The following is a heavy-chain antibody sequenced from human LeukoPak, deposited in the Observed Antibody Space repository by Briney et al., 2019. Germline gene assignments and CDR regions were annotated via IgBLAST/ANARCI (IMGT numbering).Heavy chain of an antibody. CDR2: IYYSGST. D-gene: IGHD3-9*01. CDR3: AREGYDILTGYYRAYNWFDP. Sequence: PSETLSLTCTVSGGSVSSGSYYWSWIRQPPGKGLEWIGYIYYSGSTNYNPSLKSRVTISVDTFKNQFSLKLSSVTAADTAVYYCAREGYDILTGYYRAYNWFDPWGQGTLVTVSS. J-gene: IGHJ5*02. CDR1: GGSVSSGSYY. V-gene: IGHV4-61*01.